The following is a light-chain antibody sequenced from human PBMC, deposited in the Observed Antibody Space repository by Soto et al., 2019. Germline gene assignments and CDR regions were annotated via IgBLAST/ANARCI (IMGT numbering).Light chain of an antibody. CDR3: QQYNSYRM. Sequence: DIQMTQSPSTLSASVGDRVTITSRASQSISDWLAWHQQKPGKAPKLLISKASTLESGVPSRFSGSGSGTEFTLTISSLQPDDFATYYCQQYNSYRMFGQGTTVEIK. V-gene: IGKV1-5*03. J-gene: IGKJ1*01. CDR1: QSISDW. CDR2: KAS.